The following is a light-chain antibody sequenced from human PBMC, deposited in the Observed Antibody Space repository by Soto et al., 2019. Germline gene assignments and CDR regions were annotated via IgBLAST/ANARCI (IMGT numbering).Light chain of an antibody. CDR2: AAS. J-gene: IGKJ5*01. CDR1: QGISSY. V-gene: IGKV1-9*01. CDR3: QQLNSYPSIT. Sequence: DIQLTQSPSFLSASVGDRVTITCRASQGISSYLAWYLQKPGKAPKLLIYAASTLQSGVPSRFSGSGSGTEFTLTISSLQTEDFATYYCQQLNSYPSITFGQGTRLEIK.